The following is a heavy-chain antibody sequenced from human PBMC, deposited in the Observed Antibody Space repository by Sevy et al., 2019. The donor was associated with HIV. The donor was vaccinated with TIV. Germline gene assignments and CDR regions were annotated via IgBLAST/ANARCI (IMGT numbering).Heavy chain of an antibody. D-gene: IGHD3-16*01. Sequence: GGSLRLSCAASGFTLSNYAVHWVRQAPGKGLEWVALISHDEIIKDYADSVKGRFTISRDNSKNTLYLQMNSLRADDTAVYYCARDLPHLLPWELSRGSDYWGQGTLVTVSS. V-gene: IGHV3-30*04. CDR3: ARDLPHLLPWELSRGSDY. CDR2: ISHDEIIK. J-gene: IGHJ4*02. CDR1: GFTLSNYA.